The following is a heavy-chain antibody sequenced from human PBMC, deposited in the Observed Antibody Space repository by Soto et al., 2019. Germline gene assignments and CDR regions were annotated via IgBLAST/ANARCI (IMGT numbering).Heavy chain of an antibody. CDR1: GFTFSDHY. V-gene: IGHV3-72*01. J-gene: IGHJ4*02. Sequence: GGSLRLSCAASGFTFSDHYMDWVRQAPGKGLEWVARSRNKANSYTTEYAASVKGRFTISRDDSQSSLFLQMNSLQPEDTAVYYCVCSGRGITAYYYLDYWGQGTLVTVSS. CDR3: VCSGRGITAYYYLDY. D-gene: IGHD3-16*01. CDR2: SRNKANSYTT.